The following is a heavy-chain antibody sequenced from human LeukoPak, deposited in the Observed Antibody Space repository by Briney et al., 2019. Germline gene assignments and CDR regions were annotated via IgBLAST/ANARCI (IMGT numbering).Heavy chain of an antibody. CDR1: GFTFSRYG. V-gene: IGHV3-33*01. Sequence: TGGSLRLSCAASGFTFSRYGMHWVRQGPGKGLEWVAVIWYDGSKKYYADSVKGRFTISRDNSKSTLYLQMNSLRAEDTAVYYCATEGFVVAAAGHIGYFHHWGQGTLVTVSS. D-gene: IGHD6-13*01. CDR3: ATEGFVVAAAGHIGYFHH. J-gene: IGHJ1*01. CDR2: IWYDGSKK.